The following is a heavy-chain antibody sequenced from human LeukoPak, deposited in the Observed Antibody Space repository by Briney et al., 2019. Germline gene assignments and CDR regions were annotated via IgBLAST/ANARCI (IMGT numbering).Heavy chain of an antibody. CDR2: IINSGGST. V-gene: IGHV3-23*01. J-gene: IGHJ6*02. CDR1: GFTFSNYA. D-gene: IGHD6-13*01. CDR3: AKDQRSSPRGGMDV. Sequence: GGSLRLSCAASGFTFSNYAMSWVSQAPGKGLEWVSGIINSGGSTCYADSVKGRFTISRDNSKNTLHLQMSSLRAEDTAVYYCAKDQRSSPRGGMDVWGQGTTVTVSS.